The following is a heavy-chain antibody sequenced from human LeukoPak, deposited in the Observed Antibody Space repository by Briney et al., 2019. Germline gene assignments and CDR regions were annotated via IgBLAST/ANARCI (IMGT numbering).Heavy chain of an antibody. CDR3: ARLDSGYDSRHRMVV. D-gene: IGHD5-12*01. CDR1: GYTFTRYA. Sequence: ASVKVSCKASGYTFTRYAMNWLRQAPGQGHGWMGWINTNSGNPTYDQAFTGRFVFSLDTSVITPYLLISSLKAEDTAVYYCARLDSGYDSRHRMVVWRQGTTLTVSS. CDR2: INTNSGNP. J-gene: IGHJ6*02. V-gene: IGHV7-4-1*02.